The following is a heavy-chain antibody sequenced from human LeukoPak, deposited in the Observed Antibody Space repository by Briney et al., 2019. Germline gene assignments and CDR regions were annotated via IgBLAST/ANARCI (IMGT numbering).Heavy chain of an antibody. D-gene: IGHD3-22*01. V-gene: IGHV3-30-3*01. CDR2: TSFDGGNQ. CDR3: ARDRHTYDSSPYLGY. J-gene: IGHJ4*02. CDR1: GFTFSSYA. Sequence: GGSLRLSCSASGFTFSSYAMHWVRQAPGKGLDWVAVTSFDGGNQYYADSVKGRFTISRDNSRNTLYLQMNSLRPEDTAVYYCARDRHTYDSSPYLGYWGQGTLVTVSS.